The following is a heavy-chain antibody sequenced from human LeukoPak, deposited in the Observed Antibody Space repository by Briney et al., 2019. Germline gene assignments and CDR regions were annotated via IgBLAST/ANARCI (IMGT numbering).Heavy chain of an antibody. CDR3: ARDGPHILTGYLVGGRVV. V-gene: IGHV4-61*02. CDR1: GGSISRGSYC. CDR2: IDSSGST. D-gene: IGHD3-9*01. J-gene: IGHJ6*04. Sequence: SQTLSLTCTVFGGSISRGSYCWSWIRQPAGKGLEWIGRIDSSGSTNYNPSLKSRVTISLDTSKNQFSLQLSSVTAADTAVYYCARDGPHILTGYLVGGRVVWGKGTTVTVSS.